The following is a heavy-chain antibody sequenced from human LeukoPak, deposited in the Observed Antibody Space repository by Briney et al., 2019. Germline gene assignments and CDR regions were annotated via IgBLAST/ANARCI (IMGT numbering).Heavy chain of an antibody. D-gene: IGHD2-15*01. CDR1: GFTFSSYA. CDR2: ISYDGSNK. Sequence: GGPLRLSCAASGFTFSSYAMHWVRQAPGKGLEWVAVISYDGSNKYYADSVKGRFTISRDNSKNTLYLQMNSLRSDDTAVYYCARLEDIPNWFDPWGQGTLVTVSS. CDR3: ARLEDIPNWFDP. J-gene: IGHJ5*02. V-gene: IGHV3-30*04.